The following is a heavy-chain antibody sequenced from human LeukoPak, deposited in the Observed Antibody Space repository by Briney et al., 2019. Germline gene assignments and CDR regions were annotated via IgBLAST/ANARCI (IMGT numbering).Heavy chain of an antibody. V-gene: IGHV3-21*01. CDR1: GFTFTYYW. Sequence: GGSLRLSCTASGFTFTYYWMNWVRQAPGKGLEWVSSISSSSSYIYYADSVKGRFTISRDNAKNSLYLQMNSLRAEDTAVYYCATLGDSSGYYSDYWGQGTLVTVSS. D-gene: IGHD3-22*01. J-gene: IGHJ4*02. CDR2: ISSSSSYI. CDR3: ATLGDSSGYYSDY.